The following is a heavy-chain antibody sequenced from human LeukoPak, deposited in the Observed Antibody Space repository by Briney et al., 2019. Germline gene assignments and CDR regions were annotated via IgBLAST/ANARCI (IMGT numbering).Heavy chain of an antibody. CDR2: ISSSSSYI. V-gene: IGHV3-21*01. Sequence: PGGSLRLSCAASGFTFSSYSMNWVRQAPGKGLEWVSSISSSSSYIYYADSVKGRFTISRDNAKNSLYLQMNSLRAEDTAVYYCARDSQWLVPGYFDYWGQGTLVTVSS. CDR3: ARDSQWLVPGYFDY. CDR1: GFTFSSYS. D-gene: IGHD6-19*01. J-gene: IGHJ4*02.